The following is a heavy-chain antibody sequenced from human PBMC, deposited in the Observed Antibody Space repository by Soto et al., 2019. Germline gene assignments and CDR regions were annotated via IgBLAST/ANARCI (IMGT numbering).Heavy chain of an antibody. V-gene: IGHV3-30*18. D-gene: IGHD2-2*01. CDR1: GFTFSSYG. J-gene: IGHJ6*02. CDR3: AKGLNIVVVPAAMRSYYYYGMDV. CDR2: ISYDGSNK. Sequence: GGSLRLSCAASGFTFSSYGMHWVRQAPGKGLEWVAVISYDGSNKYYADSVKGRFTISRDNSKNTLYLQMNSLRAEDTAVYYCAKGLNIVVVPAAMRSYYYYGMDVWGQGTTVTVSS.